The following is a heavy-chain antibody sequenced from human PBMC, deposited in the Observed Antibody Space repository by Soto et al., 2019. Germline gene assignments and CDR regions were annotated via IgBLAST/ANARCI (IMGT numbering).Heavy chain of an antibody. J-gene: IGHJ4*02. Sequence: GGSLRLSCAASGFTFSSYGMHWVRQAPGKGLEWVAVIWYDGSNKYYADSVKGRFTISRDNSKNTLYLQMNSLRAEDTAVYYCARATYYYDSSGYYQADYWGQGT. CDR2: IWYDGSNK. CDR3: ARATYYYDSSGYYQADY. V-gene: IGHV3-33*01. CDR1: GFTFSSYG. D-gene: IGHD3-22*01.